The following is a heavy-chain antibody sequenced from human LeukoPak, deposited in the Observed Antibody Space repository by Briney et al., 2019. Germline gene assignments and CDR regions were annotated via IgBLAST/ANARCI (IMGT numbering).Heavy chain of an antibody. CDR2: ISAYNGNT. D-gene: IGHD3-16*02. J-gene: IGHJ4*02. CDR3: ARGYMRRGLFDY. V-gene: IGHV1-18*01. CDR1: GYTFTSYG. Sequence: ASAKVSCKASGYTFTSYGISWVRQAPGQGLEWMGWISAYNGNTNYAQKFQGRVTMTTDTSTSTAYMELRSLRSDDTAVYYCARGYMRRGLFDYWGQGTLVTVSS.